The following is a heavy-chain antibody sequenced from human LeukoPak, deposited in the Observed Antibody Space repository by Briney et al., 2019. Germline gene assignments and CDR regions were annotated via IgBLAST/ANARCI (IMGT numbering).Heavy chain of an antibody. CDR3: ARGEPYCSGGSCSDY. D-gene: IGHD2-15*01. CDR1: GGSIRSYV. Sequence: PSETLSLTCTVSGGSIRSYVWSCIPEPPGRGLEWVGYLYYTGSTNYNPSLKSRVTISVDTSKDQFSLKLSSATAADTAVYYCARGEPYCSGGSCSDYWGQGILVTVSS. J-gene: IGHJ4*02. V-gene: IGHV4-59*08. CDR2: LYYTGST.